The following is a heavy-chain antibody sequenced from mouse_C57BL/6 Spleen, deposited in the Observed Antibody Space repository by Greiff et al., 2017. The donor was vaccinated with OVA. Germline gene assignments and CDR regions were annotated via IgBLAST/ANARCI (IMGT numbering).Heavy chain of an antibody. CDR3: TRDEGLGRGFAY. CDR2: ISSGGDYI. CDR1: GFTFSSYA. V-gene: IGHV5-9-1*02. J-gene: IGHJ3*01. D-gene: IGHD4-1*01. Sequence: EVKVVESGEGLVKPGGSLKLSCAASGFTFSSYAMSWVRQTPEKRLEWVAYISSGGDYIYYADTVKGRFTISRDNARNTLYLQMSSLKSEDTAMYYCTRDEGLGRGFAYWGQGTLVTVSA.